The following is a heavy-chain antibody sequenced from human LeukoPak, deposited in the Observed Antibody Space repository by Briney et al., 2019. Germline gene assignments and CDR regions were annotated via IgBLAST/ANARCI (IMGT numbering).Heavy chain of an antibody. J-gene: IGHJ4*02. D-gene: IGHD1-26*01. Sequence: GGSLRLSCAASGFTFSSYAMSWVRQPPGKGLEWVSAISGSGGSTYSADAVKGRFTISRDNSENTLDLQMNSLRAEDTAVYYCAAKGNGYSGSYVFAHWGQGTLVTVSS. CDR1: GFTFSSYA. CDR3: AAKGNGYSGSYVFAH. CDR2: ISGSGGST. V-gene: IGHV3-23*01.